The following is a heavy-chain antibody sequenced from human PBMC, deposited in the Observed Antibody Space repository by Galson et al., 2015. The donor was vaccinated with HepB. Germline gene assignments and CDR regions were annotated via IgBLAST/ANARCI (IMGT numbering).Heavy chain of an antibody. D-gene: IGHD4-17*01. J-gene: IGHJ4*02. Sequence: SLRLSCAASGFTFSSYAMSWVRQAPGKGLEWVSAISGSGGSTYYADSVKGRFTISRDNSKNTLYLQMNSLRAEDTAVYYCAKTDDYGDYGIATLDYWGQGTLVTVSS. CDR2: ISGSGGST. CDR1: GFTFSSYA. V-gene: IGHV3-23*01. CDR3: AKTDDYGDYGIATLDY.